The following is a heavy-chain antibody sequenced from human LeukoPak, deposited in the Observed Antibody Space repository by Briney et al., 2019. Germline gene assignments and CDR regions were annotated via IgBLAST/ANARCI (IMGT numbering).Heavy chain of an antibody. CDR3: ARDVYYDSSGYFLRRYFDL. J-gene: IGHJ2*01. CDR1: GGSISSGDYY. Sequence: PSETLSLTCTVSGGSISSGDYYWSWIRQPPGKGLEWIGYIYYSGSTYYNPSLKSRVTISVDTSKNQFSLKLSSVTAADTAVYYRARDVYYDSSGYFLRRYFDLWGRGTLVTVSS. V-gene: IGHV4-30-4*01. D-gene: IGHD3-22*01. CDR2: IYYSGST.